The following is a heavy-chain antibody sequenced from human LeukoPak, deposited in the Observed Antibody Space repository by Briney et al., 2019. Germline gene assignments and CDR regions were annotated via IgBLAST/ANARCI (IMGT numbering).Heavy chain of an antibody. CDR1: GGSFSGYY. CDR2: INHSGST. CDR3: ARRFEAAAVIDY. J-gene: IGHJ4*02. Sequence: SETLSLTCAVYGGSFSGYYWSWIRQPPGKGLEWIGEINHSGSTNYNPSLKSRVTISVDTSKNQFSLKLSSVTAADTAVYYCARRFEAAAVIDYWGQGTLVTVSS. V-gene: IGHV4-34*01. D-gene: IGHD6-13*01.